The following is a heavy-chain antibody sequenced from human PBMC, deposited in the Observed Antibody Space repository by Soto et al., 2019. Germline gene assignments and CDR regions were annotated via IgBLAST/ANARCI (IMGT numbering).Heavy chain of an antibody. V-gene: IGHV3-23*01. CDR3: GKCMGRPSCGNFDY. D-gene: IGHD2-2*01. CDR1: GFTFSSYA. J-gene: IGHJ4*02. CDR2: ISGSGGTT. Sequence: EVQLLESGGGLVQPGGSLRLSCAASGFTFSSYAMSWVRQAPGKGLEWVSVISGSGGTTYYADSLKGRFSSTRDNSKKTLYMQMISLRAEDTAVYYCGKCMGRPSCGNFDYGGQGTLVTFSS.